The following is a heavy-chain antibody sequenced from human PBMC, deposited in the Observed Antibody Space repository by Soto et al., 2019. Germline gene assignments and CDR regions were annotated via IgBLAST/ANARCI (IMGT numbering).Heavy chain of an antibody. J-gene: IGHJ5*01. V-gene: IGHV3-23*01. CDR1: GFTFSSYA. CDR3: AKGRGQNWNFDS. Sequence: EVQLLESGGGSLQPGGSLRLSCAASGFTFSSYAMHWVRRPPGKGLEWVSSISGSGGTAYYADSVKGRFSISRDSLVNTLYLQMNSLRAEDTAVYYCAKGRGQNWNFDSWGQGTLVTVSP. D-gene: IGHD1-1*01. CDR2: ISGSGGTA.